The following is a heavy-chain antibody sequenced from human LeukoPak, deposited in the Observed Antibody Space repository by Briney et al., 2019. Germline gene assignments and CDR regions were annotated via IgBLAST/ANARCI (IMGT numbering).Heavy chain of an antibody. V-gene: IGHV3-21*01. D-gene: IGHD3-16*01. CDR2: ISSSSSYI. J-gene: IGHJ4*02. CDR1: GFTFSSYS. CDR3: ARVADYDYIWGHFDY. Sequence: GGSLRLSCAASGFTFSSYSMNWVRQAPGKGLEWVSSISSSSSYIYYADSVKGRFTISRDNAKNSLYLQMNSLRAEDTAVYYCARVADYDYIWGHFDYWGQGTLVTVSS.